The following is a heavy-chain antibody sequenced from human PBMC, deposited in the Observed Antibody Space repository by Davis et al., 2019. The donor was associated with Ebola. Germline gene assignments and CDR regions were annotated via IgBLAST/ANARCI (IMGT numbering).Heavy chain of an antibody. CDR2: ISGSGGST. CDR3: AKDLDYGGNSNAFDM. CDR1: GFTFSSYA. D-gene: IGHD4-23*01. Sequence: GESLKISCAASGFTFSSYAMSWVSAISGSGGSTYYADSVKGRFTISRDNSKNTLYLQMNSLRAEDTAVYYCAKDLDYGGNSNAFDMWGQGTMVTVSS. J-gene: IGHJ3*02. V-gene: IGHV3-23*01.